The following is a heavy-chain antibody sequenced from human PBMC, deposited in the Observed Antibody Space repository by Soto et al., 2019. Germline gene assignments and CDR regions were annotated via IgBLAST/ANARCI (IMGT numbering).Heavy chain of an antibody. Sequence: QVQLVESGGGVVQPGRSLRLSCAASGFTFSSYGMHWVRQAPGKGLEWVAVISYDGSNKYYADSVKGRFTISRDNSKNTLYLQMNSLRAEDTAVYYCAKDLMEVIIEWGFSYYYYGMDVWGQGTTVTVSS. J-gene: IGHJ6*02. CDR3: AKDLMEVIIEWGFSYYYYGMDV. CDR2: ISYDGSNK. V-gene: IGHV3-30*18. D-gene: IGHD3-3*01. CDR1: GFTFSSYG.